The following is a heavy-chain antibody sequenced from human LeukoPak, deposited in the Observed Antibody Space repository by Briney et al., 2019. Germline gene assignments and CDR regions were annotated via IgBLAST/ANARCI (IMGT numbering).Heavy chain of an antibody. D-gene: IGHD1-26*01. V-gene: IGHV1-69*05. CDR1: GGTFSSYA. CDR2: VIPIFGPA. Sequence: GASVKVSCKASGGTFSSYAISWVRQAPGQGLEWMGGVIPIFGPANYAQKFQGRVTIPTDESTSAAYMELSSLRSEDTAVYYCARGGGSQAFDYWGQGTLVTVSS. J-gene: IGHJ4*02. CDR3: ARGGGSQAFDY.